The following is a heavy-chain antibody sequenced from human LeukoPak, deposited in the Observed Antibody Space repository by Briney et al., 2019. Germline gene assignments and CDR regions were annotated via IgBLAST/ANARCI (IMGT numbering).Heavy chain of an antibody. J-gene: IGHJ4*02. CDR2: IKQDGSEK. CDR1: GFTFSSYW. CDR3: AREGITATADY. V-gene: IGHV3-7*01. Sequence: GGSLRLSCAASGFTFSSYWMSWVRQAPGKGLEWVANIKQDGSEKYYVDSVKGRFTISRDNAKNSLYLQLNSLRAEDTAVYYCAREGITATADYWGQGTLVTVSS. D-gene: IGHD6-13*01.